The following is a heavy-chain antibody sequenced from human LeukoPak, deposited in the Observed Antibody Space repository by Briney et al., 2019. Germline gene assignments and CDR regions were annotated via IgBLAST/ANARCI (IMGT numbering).Heavy chain of an antibody. V-gene: IGHV4-31*03. Sequence: SQTLSLTCTVSGGSISSGGYYWSWIRQHPGKGLEWIGYIYYSGSTYYNPSLKSRVTISVDTSKNQFSLKLSSVTAADTAVYYCARSEVGATESSWFDPWGQGTLVTVSS. CDR1: GGSISSGGYY. D-gene: IGHD1-26*01. CDR3: ARSEVGATESSWFDP. J-gene: IGHJ5*02. CDR2: IYYSGST.